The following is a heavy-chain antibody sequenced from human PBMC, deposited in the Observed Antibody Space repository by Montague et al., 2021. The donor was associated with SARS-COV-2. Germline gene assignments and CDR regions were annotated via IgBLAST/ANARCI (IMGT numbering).Heavy chain of an antibody. V-gene: IGHV4-39*01. J-gene: IGHJ6*02. CDR1: GGSISSSSYY. CDR3: ARHDDILTTYYYYYGMDV. Sequence: SETRSLTCTVSGGSISSSSYYWGWIRQPPGKGLEWIGSIYYSGSTYYNPPLKSRVTISVDTSKNQFSLKLSSVTAADTAVYYCARHDDILTTYYYYYGMDVWGQGTTVTVSS. CDR2: IYYSGST. D-gene: IGHD3-9*01.